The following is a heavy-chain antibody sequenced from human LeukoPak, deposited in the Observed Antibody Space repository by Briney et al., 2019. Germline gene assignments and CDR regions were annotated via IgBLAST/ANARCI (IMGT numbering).Heavy chain of an antibody. D-gene: IGHD3-22*01. CDR2: ISSSSSTI. CDR1: GFTFSSYS. V-gene: IGHV3-48*01. Sequence: GGSLRLSCAASGFTFSSYSMNWVRQAPGKGLEWVSYISSSSSTIYYADSVKGRFTISRDNAKNSLYLQMNSLRAEDTAVYYCAREALLRKWLLVNSEFDYWGQGTLVTVSS. CDR3: AREALLRKWLLVNSEFDY. J-gene: IGHJ4*02.